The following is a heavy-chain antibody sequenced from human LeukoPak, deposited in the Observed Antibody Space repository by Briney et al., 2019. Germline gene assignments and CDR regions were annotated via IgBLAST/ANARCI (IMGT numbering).Heavy chain of an antibody. CDR1: GDTSSSYA. D-gene: IGHD2-21*02. J-gene: IGHJ3*02. CDR2: IIPIFGTA. CDR3: ARERLTVDAFDI. Sequence: SVKVSCNAYGDTSSSYAISSVRQAPIQGLKWMGRIIPIFGTANYAQKFQGRVTTTTDESTSTAYMELSSLRSEDTAVYYCARERLTVDAFDIWGQGTMVTVSS. V-gene: IGHV1-69*05.